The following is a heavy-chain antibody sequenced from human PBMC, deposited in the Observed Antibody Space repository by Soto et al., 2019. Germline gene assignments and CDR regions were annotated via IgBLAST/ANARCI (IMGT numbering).Heavy chain of an antibody. Sequence: ASVKVSFKASGYTFTTYGISWVRQAPGQGLEWMGWISGYNGHTKYAQKFQGRVTMTTDTSTSTVYMDLRSLRSDDTAVYYCAREGEMPYYYYGLDVWGQRTTVTVSS. J-gene: IGHJ6*02. CDR1: GYTFTTYG. CDR2: ISGYNGHT. D-gene: IGHD3-16*01. V-gene: IGHV1-18*01. CDR3: AREGEMPYYYYGLDV.